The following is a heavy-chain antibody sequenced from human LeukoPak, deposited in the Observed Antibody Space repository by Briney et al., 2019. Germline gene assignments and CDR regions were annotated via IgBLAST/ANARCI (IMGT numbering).Heavy chain of an antibody. CDR2: IYYSGST. D-gene: IGHD1-14*01. CDR3: ARGGTIKNGMDV. Sequence: PSETLSLTCTVSGGSISSYYWSWLRQPPGKGLEWIGYIYYSGSTNYNPSLESRVTISVDTSKDQFSLMLSSVTAADTAVYYCARGGTIKNGMDVWGQGTTVTVSS. J-gene: IGHJ6*02. CDR1: GGSISSYY. V-gene: IGHV4-59*01.